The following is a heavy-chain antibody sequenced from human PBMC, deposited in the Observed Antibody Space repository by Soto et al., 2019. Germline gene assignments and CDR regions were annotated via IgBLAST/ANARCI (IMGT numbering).Heavy chain of an antibody. Sequence: QVQLQESGPGLVKPSETLSLTCTVSGVSISNNYCSWIRQPPGKGLEWIGYIYYNGNTNDNPSLKSPVTMSVDTSRNQISLKLTTVTATDTAVYYCTRANWYSEYWGQGTLVTVSS. CDR1: GVSISNNY. D-gene: IGHD7-27*01. CDR2: IYYNGNT. CDR3: TRANWYSEY. J-gene: IGHJ4*02. V-gene: IGHV4-59*01.